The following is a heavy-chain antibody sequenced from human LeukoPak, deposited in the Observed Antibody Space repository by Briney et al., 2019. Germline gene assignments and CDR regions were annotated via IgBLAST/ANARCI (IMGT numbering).Heavy chain of an antibody. CDR2: FSGSGGST. Sequence: PGGSLRLSCAASGFSFSSYVMSWVRQAAGTRLEWVSAFSGSGGSTYYADSVKGRFTISRDKSKNTLYLQMNSLRAEDTAIYYCAKSVVNSGTYIPFDSWGQGTLVTVSS. J-gene: IGHJ4*02. CDR1: GFSFSSYV. CDR3: AKSVVNSGTYIPFDS. D-gene: IGHD1-26*01. V-gene: IGHV3-23*01.